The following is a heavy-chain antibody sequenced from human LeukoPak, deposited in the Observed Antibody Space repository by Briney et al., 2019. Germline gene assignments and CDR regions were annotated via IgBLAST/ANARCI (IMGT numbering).Heavy chain of an antibody. CDR3: ARDKGSGSYYNWFDP. D-gene: IGHD3-10*01. CDR1: GYTFTSYG. J-gene: IGHJ5*02. Sequence: GVSVKVSCKASGYTFTSYGISWVRQAPGQGLEWMGWISAYNGNTNYAQKLQGRVTMTTDTSTSTAYMELRSLRSDDTAVYYCARDKGSGSYYNWFDPWGQGTLVTVSS. CDR2: ISAYNGNT. V-gene: IGHV1-18*01.